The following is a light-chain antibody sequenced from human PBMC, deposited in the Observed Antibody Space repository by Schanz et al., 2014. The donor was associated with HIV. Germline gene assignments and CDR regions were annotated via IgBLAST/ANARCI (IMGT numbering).Light chain of an antibody. Sequence: EIVLTQSPVILSLSPGERATLSCRASQSVSSYLAWYQQKPGQAPRLLIYDASNRATGIPARFSGSGSGTDFTLTISSLEPEDFAVYYCQHFGDSRGTFGGGTKVDI. V-gene: IGKV3-11*01. CDR2: DAS. J-gene: IGKJ4*02. CDR1: QSVSSY. CDR3: QHFGDSRGT.